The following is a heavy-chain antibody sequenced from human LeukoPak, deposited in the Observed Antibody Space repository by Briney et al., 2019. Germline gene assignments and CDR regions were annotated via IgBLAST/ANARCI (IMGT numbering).Heavy chain of an antibody. CDR3: ARHGGYSSPYLH. J-gene: IGHJ1*01. CDR2: IYYSGTT. Sequence: SETLSLTCTVSGGSISNYYWSWIRQPPGKGLECMGYIYYSGTTNYNPSLKSRVIISVDTSKNQFSLKLSSVTAADTAVYYCARHGGYSSPYLHWGQGTLVTVSS. D-gene: IGHD6-13*01. V-gene: IGHV4-59*08. CDR1: GGSISNYY.